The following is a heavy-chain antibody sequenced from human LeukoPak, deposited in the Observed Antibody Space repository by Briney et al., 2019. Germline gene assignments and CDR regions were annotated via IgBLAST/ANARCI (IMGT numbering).Heavy chain of an antibody. CDR3: ARDKSNPYFDY. Sequence: GGSLRLSCAASGFTFGSYWMSWVRQAPGKGLEWVANIKQDGSEKNYVDSVKGRFTISGDNAKNSLYLQMNSLRAEDTAVYYCARDKSNPYFDYWGQGTLVTVSS. CDR1: GFTFGSYW. J-gene: IGHJ4*02. CDR2: IKQDGSEK. D-gene: IGHD4-11*01. V-gene: IGHV3-7*01.